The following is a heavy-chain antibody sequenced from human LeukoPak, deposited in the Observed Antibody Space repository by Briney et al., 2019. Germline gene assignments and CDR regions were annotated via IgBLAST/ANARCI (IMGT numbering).Heavy chain of an antibody. CDR3: ANAGAYYNFWSGYSGDQFDY. Sequence: SETLSLTRTVSGGSISSSSYYWGWIRQPPGKGLEWIGNIYYSGSTYYNPSLKSRLTISVDTSKNQFSLRLNSVTAADTAVYYCANAGAYYNFWSGYSGDQFDYWGQGTLVTVSS. D-gene: IGHD3-3*01. CDR2: IYYSGST. V-gene: IGHV4-39*01. CDR1: GGSISSSSYY. J-gene: IGHJ4*02.